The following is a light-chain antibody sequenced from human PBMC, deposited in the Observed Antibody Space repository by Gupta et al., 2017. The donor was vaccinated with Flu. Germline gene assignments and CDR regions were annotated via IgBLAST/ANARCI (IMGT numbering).Light chain of an antibody. J-gene: IGLJ2*01. V-gene: IGLV3-19*01. Sequence: SSELTQDPAVSVALGQTVRITCQGDSLRSSYASWYQQKPGQAPVLVIYAKNNRPSGIPDQFSGSSSGNTASLTITGAQAEDEADYYCNSRDSSDNHQAVFGGGTKLTVL. CDR1: SLRSSY. CDR2: AKN. CDR3: NSRDSSDNHQAV.